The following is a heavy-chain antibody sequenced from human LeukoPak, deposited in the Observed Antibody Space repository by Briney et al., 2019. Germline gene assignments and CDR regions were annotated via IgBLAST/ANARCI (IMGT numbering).Heavy chain of an antibody. D-gene: IGHD1-1*01. J-gene: IGHJ4*02. CDR1: GFTFTSYD. CDR3: ARDRGGTGDFDY. V-gene: IGHV1-8*01. Sequence: ASVTVSCKASGFTFTSYDINWVRQATGQGLEWMGWMNPINGNTGYAQKFQGRVTIARDTSASTAYMELSSLRSEDTAVYYCARDRGGTGDFDYWGQGTLVTVSS. CDR2: MNPINGNT.